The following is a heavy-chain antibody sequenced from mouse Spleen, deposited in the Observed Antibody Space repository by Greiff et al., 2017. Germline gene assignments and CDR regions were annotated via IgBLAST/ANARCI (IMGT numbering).Heavy chain of an antibody. CDR3: ARKTTVGYYAMDY. J-gene: IGHJ4*01. Sequence: VKLVESGPGLVQPSQSLSITCTVSGFSLTSYGVHWVRQSPGKGLEWLGVIWSGGSTDYNAAFISRLSISKDNSKSQVFFKMNSLQADDTAIYYCARKTTVGYYAMDYWGQGTSVTVSS. CDR2: IWSGGST. V-gene: IGHV2-2*01. CDR1: GFSLTSYG. D-gene: IGHD1-1*01.